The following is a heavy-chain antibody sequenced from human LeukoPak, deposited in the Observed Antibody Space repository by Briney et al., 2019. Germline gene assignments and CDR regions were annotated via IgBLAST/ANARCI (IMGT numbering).Heavy chain of an antibody. V-gene: IGHV3-7*03. CDR3: AKAPGYTVVTSFDY. D-gene: IGHD4-23*01. J-gene: IGHJ4*02. CDR1: GFTLDNYW. Sequence: GGSLRLSCEVSGFTLDNYWMSWVRQAPGKGPEWVANINQDGSEKNYLDSVKGRFTISRDNAKNSVYLQMNSLRAEDTAVYYCAKAPGYTVVTSFDYWGQGTLVTVSS. CDR2: INQDGSEK.